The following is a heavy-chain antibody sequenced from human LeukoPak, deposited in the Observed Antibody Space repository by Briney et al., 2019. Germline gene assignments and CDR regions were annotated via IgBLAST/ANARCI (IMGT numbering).Heavy chain of an antibody. CDR2: INGGGDAT. D-gene: IGHD2-2*01. Sequence: GGSLRLSCATSGFTFNNNAMSWVRQAPGKRLEWVSAINGGGDATEYADSVKGRFTISRDNSKNTLYLQMNSLRPEDTAVYYCARCTASCYANAFDVWGQGALLTVSS. V-gene: IGHV3-23*01. CDR3: ARCTASCYANAFDV. CDR1: GFTFNNNA. J-gene: IGHJ3*01.